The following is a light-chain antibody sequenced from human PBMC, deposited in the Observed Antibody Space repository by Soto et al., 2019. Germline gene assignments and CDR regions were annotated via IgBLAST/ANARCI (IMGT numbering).Light chain of an antibody. CDR1: QSISSW. CDR3: QQYNSYSWT. V-gene: IGKV1-5*01. Sequence: DIQIAQSPSTLSASVGDRGTITCRASQSISSWLAWYQQKPGKAPKLLIYDASSLESGVPSRFSGSGSGTEFTLTISSLQPDDFATYYCQQYNSYSWTFGQGTKVDI. CDR2: DAS. J-gene: IGKJ1*01.